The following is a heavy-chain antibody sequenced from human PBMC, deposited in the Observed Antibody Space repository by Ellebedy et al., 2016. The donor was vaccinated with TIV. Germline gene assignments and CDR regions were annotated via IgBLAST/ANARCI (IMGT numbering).Heavy chain of an antibody. V-gene: IGHV3-7*01. CDR2: IKEDGSRT. J-gene: IGHJ4*02. Sequence: PGGSLRLSCAASGFTFSIHWMNWVRQAQGKGLEWVANIKEDGSRTSYVDSVRGRFTISRDNAKNSLYLQMNSLRAEDTAVYYCATGARSEGGYWGQGTLVTVSS. CDR1: GFTFSIHW. D-gene: IGHD2-15*01. CDR3: ATGARSEGGY.